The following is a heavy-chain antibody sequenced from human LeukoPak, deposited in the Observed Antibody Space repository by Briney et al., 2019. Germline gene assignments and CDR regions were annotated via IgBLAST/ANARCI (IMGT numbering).Heavy chain of an antibody. J-gene: IGHJ4*02. D-gene: IGHD1-26*01. CDR3: ARHYVFVSGGSSFDY. CDR2: IYYSGST. CDR1: GGSISSYY. Sequence: KASETLSLTCTVSGGSISSYYWSWIRQPPGKGLEWIGYIYYSGSTNYNPSLKSRVTISVDTSKNQFSLKLKSVTASDTAVYYCARHYVFVSGGSSFDYWGLGILVTVSS. V-gene: IGHV4-59*08.